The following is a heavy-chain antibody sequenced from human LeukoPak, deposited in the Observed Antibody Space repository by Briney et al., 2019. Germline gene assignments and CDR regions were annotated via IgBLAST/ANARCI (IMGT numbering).Heavy chain of an antibody. J-gene: IGHJ6*03. D-gene: IGHD2-2*01. CDR3: ARGVQIVVVPAAIDPGYYYYMDV. Sequence: SETLSLTCGVYGGSFSGYYWSWIRQPPGKGLKWMGEINHSGSTNYNPSLKSRVTISVDASKNQFSLKLSSVTAADTAVYYCARGVQIVVVPAAIDPGYYYYMDVWGKGTTVTVSS. CDR2: INHSGST. V-gene: IGHV4-34*01. CDR1: GGSFSGYY.